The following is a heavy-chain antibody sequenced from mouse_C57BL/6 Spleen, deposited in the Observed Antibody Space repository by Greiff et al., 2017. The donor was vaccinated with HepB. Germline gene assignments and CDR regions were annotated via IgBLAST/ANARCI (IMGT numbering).Heavy chain of an antibody. V-gene: IGHV5-6*01. J-gene: IGHJ3*01. CDR1: GFTFSSYG. CDR3: ARQGGYFSFAY. D-gene: IGHD2-3*01. Sequence: EVQLVESGGDLVKPGGSLKLSCAASGFTFSSYGMSWVRQTPDKRLEWVATISSGGSYTYYPDSVKGRFTISRDNAKNTLYLQMSSLKSEDTAMYYCARQGGYFSFAYCGQGTLVTVSA. CDR2: ISSGGSYT.